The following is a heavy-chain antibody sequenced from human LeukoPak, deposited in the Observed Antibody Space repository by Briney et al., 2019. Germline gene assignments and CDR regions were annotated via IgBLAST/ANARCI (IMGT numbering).Heavy chain of an antibody. CDR3: ARSIVVVPAAGSYYYYGMDV. Sequence: ASVKVSCKASGYTFTSYYMHWVRQAPGQGLEWMGIINPNSGGTNYAQKFQGRVTMTRDTSISTAYMELSRLRSDDTAVYYCARSIVVVPAAGSYYYYGMDVWGQGTTVTVSS. CDR1: GYTFTSYY. J-gene: IGHJ6*02. V-gene: IGHV1-2*02. D-gene: IGHD2-2*01. CDR2: INPNSGGT.